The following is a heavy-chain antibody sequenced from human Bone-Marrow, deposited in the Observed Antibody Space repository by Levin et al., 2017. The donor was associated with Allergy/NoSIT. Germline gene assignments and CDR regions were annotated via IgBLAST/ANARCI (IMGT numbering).Heavy chain of an antibody. V-gene: IGHV3-30*18. D-gene: IGHD1-1*01. Sequence: SGGSLRLSCAASGFTFSSYGMHWVRQAPGKGLEWVAVISYDGSNKYYADSVKGRFTISRDNSKNTLYLQMNSLRAEDTAVYYCANRYGSKAPPFDYWGQGTLVTVSS. CDR2: ISYDGSNK. CDR3: ANRYGSKAPPFDY. J-gene: IGHJ4*02. CDR1: GFTFSSYG.